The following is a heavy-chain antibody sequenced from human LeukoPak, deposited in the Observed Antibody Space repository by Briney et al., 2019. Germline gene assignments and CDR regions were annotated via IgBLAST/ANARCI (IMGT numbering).Heavy chain of an antibody. J-gene: IGHJ5*02. V-gene: IGHV4-61*02. CDR2: FHTRGST. CDR3: ARVDGSCSGGSCPSGNWFDP. D-gene: IGHD2-15*01. CDR1: RGSISSGNYY. Sequence: PSETLSLTCTVSRGSISSGNYYWSWLRQPAGTGLEWIGRFHTRGSTNYNPSLKSRVIISVDTSKNQFSLKLNSVTAADTAVYYCARVDGSCSGGSCPSGNWFDPWGQGTLVTVSS.